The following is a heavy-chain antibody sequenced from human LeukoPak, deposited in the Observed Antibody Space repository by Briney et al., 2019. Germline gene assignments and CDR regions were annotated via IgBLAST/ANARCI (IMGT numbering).Heavy chain of an antibody. CDR2: IYYSGST. CDR1: GGSISSSSYY. CDR3: ARGYCSSTSCYTPAPIDY. D-gene: IGHD2-2*02. V-gene: IGHV4-39*01. Sequence: PSETLSLTCTVSGGSISSSSYYWGWIRQPPGKGLEWIGSIYYSGSTYYNPSLKSRVTISVDTSKNQFSLKLSSVTAADTAVYYCARGYCSSTSCYTPAPIDYWGQGTLVTVSS. J-gene: IGHJ4*02.